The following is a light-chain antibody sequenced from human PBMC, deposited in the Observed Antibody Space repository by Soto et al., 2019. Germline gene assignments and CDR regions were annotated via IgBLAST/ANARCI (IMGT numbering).Light chain of an antibody. CDR3: QQYGSSPT. CDR1: QSVSSSY. J-gene: IGKJ1*01. V-gene: IGKV3-20*01. CDR2: GAS. Sequence: EIVLTQSPGTLSLSPGERATLSCRASQSVSSSYLAWYQQKPGQAPRLLIYGASSRATGIPDRFSGSGAGTDFTLTTSRLEPEDFAVYYCQQYGSSPTCGQGTKVEIK.